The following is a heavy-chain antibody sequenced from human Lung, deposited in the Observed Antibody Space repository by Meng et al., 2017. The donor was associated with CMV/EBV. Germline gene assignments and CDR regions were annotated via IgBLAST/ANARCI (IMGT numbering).Heavy chain of an antibody. CDR1: GYTFTTYG. V-gene: IGHV1-18*01. CDR3: AREYTSGWYGADY. D-gene: IGHD6-19*01. Sequence: ASVXVSXKASGYTFTTYGVTWVRQAPGQGLEWMGWISSYNGNTKYAQRVQGRVTLTTDTSTNTAYMELRSLRSDDTAVYYCAREYTSGWYGADYWGQGTAVTVSS. J-gene: IGHJ4*02. CDR2: ISSYNGNT.